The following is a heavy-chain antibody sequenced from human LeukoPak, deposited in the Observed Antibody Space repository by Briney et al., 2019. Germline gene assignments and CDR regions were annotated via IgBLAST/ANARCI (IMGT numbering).Heavy chain of an antibody. D-gene: IGHD6-19*01. J-gene: IGHJ6*03. Sequence: ASVKVSCKASGYTFTSYGISWVRQAPGQGLEWMGWISAYNGNTNYAQKLQGRVTMTTDTSTSTAYMELRSLRSVDTAVYYCARDAGNSSGWYGLWRSDYYMDVWGKGTTVTVSS. CDR2: ISAYNGNT. V-gene: IGHV1-18*01. CDR3: ARDAGNSSGWYGLWRSDYYMDV. CDR1: GYTFTSYG.